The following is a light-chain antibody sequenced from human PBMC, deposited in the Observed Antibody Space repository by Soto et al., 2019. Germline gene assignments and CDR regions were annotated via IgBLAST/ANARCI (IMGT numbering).Light chain of an antibody. V-gene: IGLV2-8*01. CDR3: SSFAGNNNLV. CDR1: SSYVGGYNY. Sequence: QSALTQPPSASGSPGQSVTISCTGTSSYVGGYNYVSWYQQHPGKAPKLMISEVSKRPSGVPDRFSGSKSGNTASLTVSGIQAEDEVDYYCSSFAGNNNLVFGGGTQLTVL. J-gene: IGLJ2*01. CDR2: EVS.